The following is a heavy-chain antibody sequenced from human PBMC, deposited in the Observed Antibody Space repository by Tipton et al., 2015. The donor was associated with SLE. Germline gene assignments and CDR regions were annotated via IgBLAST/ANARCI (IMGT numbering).Heavy chain of an antibody. Sequence: TLSLTCIVSGGSISSGAYLWSWIRQHPGKGLEWIDYIYYSGRTYYNPSLKSRISISVDTSKNQFSLNLSFVTAADTAVYYCARFPTYHFDRWGQGTLVTVSS. CDR1: GGSISSGAYL. CDR3: ARFPTYHFDR. D-gene: IGHD2-2*01. V-gene: IGHV4-31*03. J-gene: IGHJ4*02. CDR2: IYYSGRT.